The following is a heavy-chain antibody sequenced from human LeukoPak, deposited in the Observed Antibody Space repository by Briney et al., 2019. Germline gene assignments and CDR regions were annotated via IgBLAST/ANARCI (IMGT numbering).Heavy chain of an antibody. Sequence: ASVKVSCKASGYTFTSYYMHWVRQAPGQGLEWMGIINPSGGSTSYAQKFQGRVTMTRDTSTSTVYMELSSLRSEDTAVYYCARDDSGDYVQYYFDYWGQGTLVTVSS. V-gene: IGHV1-46*01. J-gene: IGHJ4*02. D-gene: IGHD4-17*01. CDR2: INPSGGST. CDR1: GYTFTSYY. CDR3: ARDDSGDYVQYYFDY.